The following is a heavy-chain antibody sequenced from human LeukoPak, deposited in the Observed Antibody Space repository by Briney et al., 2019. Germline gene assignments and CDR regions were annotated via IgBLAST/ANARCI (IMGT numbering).Heavy chain of an antibody. CDR2: IYYSGST. J-gene: IGHJ4*02. V-gene: IGHV4-39*01. D-gene: IGHD3-3*01. CDR1: GGSISSSSYY. Sequence: SETLSLTCTVSGGSISSSSYYWGWIRQPPGKGLEWIGSIYYSGSTYYNPSLKSRVTISVDTSKNQFSLKLSSVTAADTAVYYCARRHFGPKVYFDYWGQGTLVTVSS. CDR3: ARRHFGPKVYFDY.